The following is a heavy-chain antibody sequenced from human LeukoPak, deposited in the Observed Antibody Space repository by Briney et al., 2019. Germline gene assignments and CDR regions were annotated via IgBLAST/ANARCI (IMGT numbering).Heavy chain of an antibody. CDR2: MNPNSGNT. V-gene: IGHV1-8*02. J-gene: IGHJ4*02. D-gene: IGHD5-18*01. CDR1: GYTFTAYS. CDR3: ARVGYSSGFTDY. Sequence: ASVKVSCKASGYTFTAYSILWVRQAPGQGLEWMGWMNPNSGNTGYAQKFQGRITMTRNTSISTAYMELSSLRSEDTAVYYCARVGYSSGFTDYWGQGSLVAVSS.